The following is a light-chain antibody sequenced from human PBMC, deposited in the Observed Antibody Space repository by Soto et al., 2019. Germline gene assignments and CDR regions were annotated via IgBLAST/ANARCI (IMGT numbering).Light chain of an antibody. J-gene: IGKJ4*01. CDR3: QQSYVTPLT. CDR1: QTIDTF. CDR2: AAS. V-gene: IGKV1-39*01. Sequence: DIQMTQSPPSLSASVGDRVTITCRASQTIDTFVNWYQQKPGRAPKLLIFAASTLHSGVPSRFSGSGSGTDFTLTITSLQPEDFATYYCQQSYVTPLTFGGGTKVDI.